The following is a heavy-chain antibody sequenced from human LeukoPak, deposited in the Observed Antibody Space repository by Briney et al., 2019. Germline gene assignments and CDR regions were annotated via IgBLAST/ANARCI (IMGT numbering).Heavy chain of an antibody. V-gene: IGHV3-53*01. J-gene: IGHJ4*02. CDR2: IHSGGST. CDR1: GFNVSSNY. Sequence: GGSLRLSCATSGFNVSSNYMSWVRQAPGKGLEWVSLIHSGGSTYYADSVRGRFTISRDNSKNTLYLQMNGLRAEDTAVYYCARSRYFDYWGQGTLVTVSS. CDR3: ARSRYFDY.